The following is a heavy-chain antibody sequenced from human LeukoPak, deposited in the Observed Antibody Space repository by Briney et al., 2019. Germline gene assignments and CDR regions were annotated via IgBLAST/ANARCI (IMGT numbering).Heavy chain of an antibody. Sequence: GGSLRLSCAASGFTFSSYWMHWVRQAPGKGLVWVSRINSDGSGTSYADSVKGRFTISRDNAKNTLYLQMNSLRAEDTAVYYCARDHVVVVPAAYYYYGMDVWGQGTTVTVSS. J-gene: IGHJ6*02. CDR3: ARDHVVVVPAAYYYYGMDV. D-gene: IGHD2-2*01. CDR2: INSDGSGT. CDR1: GFTFSSYW. V-gene: IGHV3-74*01.